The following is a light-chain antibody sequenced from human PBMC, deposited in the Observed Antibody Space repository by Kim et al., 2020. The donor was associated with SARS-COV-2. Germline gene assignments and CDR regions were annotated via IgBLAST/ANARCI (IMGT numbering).Light chain of an antibody. CDR3: FSYTRRGTYV. V-gene: IGLV2-14*03. Sequence: QPALAQPASVSGSLGQSITISCTGSSSDVGGYEYVSWYRQHPGKAPKLFIFDVNGRPSGVSNRFSGSKSGNTAFLAISGLQAEDEADYYCFSYTRRGTYVFGTGTQLTVL. CDR1: SSDVGGYEY. J-gene: IGLJ1*01. CDR2: DVN.